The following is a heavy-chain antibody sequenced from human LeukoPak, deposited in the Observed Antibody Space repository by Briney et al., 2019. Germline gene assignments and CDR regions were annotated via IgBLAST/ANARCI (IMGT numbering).Heavy chain of an antibody. V-gene: IGHV4-39*01. CDR2: IYYTGNT. D-gene: IGHD3/OR15-3a*01. Sequence: SETLSLTCTVSGVSISSSYSYWGWIRQPPGMGLEWIGSIYYTGNTYYNASLKSQVSISIDTSKNQFSLKLTSVTATDTAVYYCARQTGSGLFILPGGQGTLVTVSS. CDR3: ARQTGSGLFILP. J-gene: IGHJ4*02. CDR1: GVSISSSYSY.